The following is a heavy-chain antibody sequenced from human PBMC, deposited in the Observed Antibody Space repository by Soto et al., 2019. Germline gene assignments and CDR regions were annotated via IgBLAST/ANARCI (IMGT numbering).Heavy chain of an antibody. Sequence: EVQLLESGGGLVQPGGSLRLSCAASGFTFSSYAMSWVRQAPGKGLEWVSAISGSGGSTYYAGSVKGRFTISRDKSKNTLYQQMNSLTAEDTAVYYCAKPYNWNNWAKEDYWGQGTLVTV. J-gene: IGHJ4*02. V-gene: IGHV3-23*01. CDR3: AKPYNWNNWAKEDY. CDR1: GFTFSSYA. CDR2: ISGSGGST. D-gene: IGHD1-20*01.